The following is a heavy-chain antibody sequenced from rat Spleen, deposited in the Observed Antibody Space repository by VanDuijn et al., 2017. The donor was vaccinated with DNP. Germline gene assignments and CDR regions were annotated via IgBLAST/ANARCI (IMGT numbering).Heavy chain of an antibody. J-gene: IGHJ4*01. V-gene: IGHV5-31*01. CDR3: ATFEGRDA. Sequence: EVRLVESGGDLVQPGRSLKLSCIASGFTFSHYWMTWIRQVPGEGLEWIASITSSGGSTYYPDSVKGRFTVSRAYAEDTLYLQMNSLRSEDTATYYCATFEGRDAWGRGTSVTVSS. CDR1: GFTFSHYW. D-gene: IGHD1-11*01. CDR2: ITSSGGST.